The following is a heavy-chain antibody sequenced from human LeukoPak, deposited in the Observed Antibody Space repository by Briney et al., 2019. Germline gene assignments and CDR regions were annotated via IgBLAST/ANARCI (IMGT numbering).Heavy chain of an antibody. D-gene: IGHD3-10*01. J-gene: IGHJ4*02. CDR3: AKHYMGSSYNHGLDC. Sequence: PSETLSLTCTVSGGSISSYYWSWIRQPPGKGLEWIGYIYYSGTTYYNPSLKSRVTISVDTSKNQFSLELSSVTAADTALYYCAKHYMGSSYNHGLDCWGQGTLVTVSS. V-gene: IGHV4-59*08. CDR1: GGSISSYY. CDR2: IYYSGTT.